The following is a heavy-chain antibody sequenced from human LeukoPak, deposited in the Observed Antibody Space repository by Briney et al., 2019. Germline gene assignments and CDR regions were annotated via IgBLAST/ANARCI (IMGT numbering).Heavy chain of an antibody. CDR1: GYSFTSYW. D-gene: IGHD4-17*01. CDR2: IDPSDSYT. CDR3: ARHSHALDYGDYNDWYFDL. J-gene: IGHJ2*01. Sequence: GESLKISCKGSGYSFTSYWISWVRQMPGKGLEWMGRIDPSDSYTNYSPSFQGHVTISADKSISTAYLQWSSLKASDTAMYYCARHSHALDYGDYNDWYFDLWGRGTLVTVSS. V-gene: IGHV5-10-1*01.